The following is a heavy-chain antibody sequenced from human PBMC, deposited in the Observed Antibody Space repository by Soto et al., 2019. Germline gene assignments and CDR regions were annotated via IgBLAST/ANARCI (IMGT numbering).Heavy chain of an antibody. CDR2: ISGSGGST. Sequence: GGSLRLSCAASGFTFSSYAMXWVRQAPGKGLEWVSAISGSGGSTYYADSVKGRFTISRDNSKNTLYLQMNSLRAEDTAIYYCAKRPRALLTFDYWGQGTLVTVSS. CDR1: GFTFSSYA. V-gene: IGHV3-23*01. J-gene: IGHJ4*02. CDR3: AKRPRALLTFDY. D-gene: IGHD1-26*01.